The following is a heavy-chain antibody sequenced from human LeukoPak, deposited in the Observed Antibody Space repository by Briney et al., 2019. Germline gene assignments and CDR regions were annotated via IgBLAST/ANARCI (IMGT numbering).Heavy chain of an antibody. J-gene: IGHJ4*02. Sequence: PGGSLRLSCAASGFTFSSYSMNWVRQAPGKGLEWVSSISSSSSYIYYADSVKGRFTISRDNAKNSLYLQMNSLRAEDTAVYYCARDIGEWGFGELSYPYYFDYWGQGTLVTVSS. CDR1: GFTFSSYS. D-gene: IGHD3-10*01. V-gene: IGHV3-21*01. CDR3: ARDIGEWGFGELSYPYYFDY. CDR2: ISSSSSYI.